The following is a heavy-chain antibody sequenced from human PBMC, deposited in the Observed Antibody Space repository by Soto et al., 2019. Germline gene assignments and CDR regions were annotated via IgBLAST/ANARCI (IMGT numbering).Heavy chain of an antibody. CDR1: GFTFSRCD. Sequence: EVQLLQSGGGLVKPGGSLRLSCATSGFTFSRCDMNWVRQAPGKRLEWVSFISSSASYMYYADSVKGRFTISRDNSKKSLYLQMNSLRADDTAVYYCARECVDTVTSITIPFDYWGQGALVTVSS. D-gene: IGHD5-12*01. CDR2: ISSSASYM. J-gene: IGHJ4*02. CDR3: ARECVDTVTSITIPFDY. V-gene: IGHV3-21*02.